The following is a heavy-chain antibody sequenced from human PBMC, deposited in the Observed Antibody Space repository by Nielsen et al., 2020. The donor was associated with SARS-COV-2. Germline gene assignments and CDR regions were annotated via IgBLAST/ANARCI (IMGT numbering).Heavy chain of an antibody. D-gene: IGHD3-16*02. V-gene: IGHV3-30-3*01. J-gene: IGHJ4*02. Sequence: WIRQPPGKGLEWVAVISYDGSNKYYADSVKGRFTISRDNSKNTLYPQMNSLRAEDTAVYYCARDRVWGSYRGLDYWGQGTLVTVSS. CDR2: ISYDGSNK. CDR3: ARDRVWGSYRGLDY.